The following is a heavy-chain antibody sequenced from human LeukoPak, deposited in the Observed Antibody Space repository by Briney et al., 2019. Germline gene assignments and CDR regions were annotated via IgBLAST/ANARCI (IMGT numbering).Heavy chain of an antibody. CDR2: FGTRSTSI. CDR3: ARRGGDSGGYYAAYFDY. CDR1: GFTFSGYS. Sequence: GGSLRLSCTASGFTFSGYSMNWIRQAPGKGLEWVSSFGTRSTSIYHAGSVKGRFAISRDNSKNTLYLQMNSLRAEDTAVYYCARRGGDSGGYYAAYFDYWGQGTLVTVSS. D-gene: IGHD1-26*01. V-gene: IGHV3-21*04. J-gene: IGHJ4*02.